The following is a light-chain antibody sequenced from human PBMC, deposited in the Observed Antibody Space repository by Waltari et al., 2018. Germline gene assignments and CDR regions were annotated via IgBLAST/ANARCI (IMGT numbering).Light chain of an antibody. J-gene: IGKJ4*01. CDR2: WAS. CDR3: QQYYSNSFT. CDR1: QNVLYSSNNQNY. Sequence: DIVMTQSPDSLAVSLGERATINCKSSQNVLYSSNNQNYLAWYQQKAGQPPKLLIYWASTRESGVPDRCSGSGSGTDFTLTISSLQAEDVAVYYCQQYYSNSFTFGGGTKVEIK. V-gene: IGKV4-1*01.